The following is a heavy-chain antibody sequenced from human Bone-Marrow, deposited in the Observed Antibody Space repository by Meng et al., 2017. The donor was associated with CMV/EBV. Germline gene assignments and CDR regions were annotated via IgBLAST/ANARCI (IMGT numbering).Heavy chain of an antibody. CDR2: ISGRGGST. J-gene: IGHJ4*02. CDR3: AKRRSGWDQYFDY. D-gene: IGHD6-19*01. Sequence: GESLKISCITSGFRFGDYAMSWVRQAPGRGLEWVSAISGRGGSTYYADSVKGRFTLSRDNSKNTLYLQMNSLRAEDTAVYYCAKRRSGWDQYFDYWGQGTLVTVSS. V-gene: IGHV3-23*01. CDR1: GFRFGDYA.